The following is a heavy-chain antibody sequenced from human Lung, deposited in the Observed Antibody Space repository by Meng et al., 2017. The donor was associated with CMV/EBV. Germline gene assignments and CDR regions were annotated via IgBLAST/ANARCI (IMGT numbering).Heavy chain of an antibody. CDR3: AISGPYKGALEH. D-gene: IGHD1-26*01. Sequence: LSLTCSASGFTFNNFWMTWVRQPSGKGLEWVANIKEDATMRYYVDSVKGRFTISRDNINSSLYLKMNSLRAEDTAVYFCAISGPYKGALEHWGQGTPVTVSS. J-gene: IGHJ4*02. CDR1: GFTFNNFW. V-gene: IGHV3-7*01. CDR2: IKEDATMR.